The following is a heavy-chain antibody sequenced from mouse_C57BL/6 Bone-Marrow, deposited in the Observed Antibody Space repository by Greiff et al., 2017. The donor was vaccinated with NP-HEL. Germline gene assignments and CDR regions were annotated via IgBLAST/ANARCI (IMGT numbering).Heavy chain of an antibody. CDR2: INPNNGGT. J-gene: IGHJ2*01. CDR3: ASYGSFDY. D-gene: IGHD2-1*01. CDR1: GYTFTDYY. V-gene: IGHV1-26*01. Sequence: LVEPGASVKISCKASGYTFTDYYMNWVKQSHGKSLEWIGDINPNNGGTSYNQKFKGKATLTVDKSSSTAYMELRSLTSEDSAVYYCASYGSFDYWGQGTTLTVSS.